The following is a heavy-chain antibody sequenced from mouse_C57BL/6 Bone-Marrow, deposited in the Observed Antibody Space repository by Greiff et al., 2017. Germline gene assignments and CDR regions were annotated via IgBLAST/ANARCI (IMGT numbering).Heavy chain of an antibody. CDR3: ARRGGWLLRRAMDS. J-gene: IGHJ4*01. Sequence: QVQLQQSGAELARPGASVKLSCKASGYTFTSYGISWVKQRTGQGLEWIGEIYPRSGNTYYNEKFKGKATLTADKSSSTAYMELRSLTSEDSAVYFCARRGGWLLRRAMDSGGQGTSVTVSS. V-gene: IGHV1-81*01. CDR1: GYTFTSYG. CDR2: IYPRSGNT. D-gene: IGHD2-3*01.